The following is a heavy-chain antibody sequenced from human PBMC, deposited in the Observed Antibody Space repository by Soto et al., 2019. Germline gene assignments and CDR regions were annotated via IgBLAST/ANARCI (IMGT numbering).Heavy chain of an antibody. CDR1: GFTFTGYY. CDR2: INPNNGGT. V-gene: IGHV1-2*02. Sequence: QVQLLQSGAEVKQPGASLKVSCKASGFTFTGYYIHWVRQAPGQGLEWMGWINPNNGGTIYAHKFQGRVTMTRDTTISTAYMEVSSLRSDDTAVYYCARVRDGYRGYFDYWGQGTLVTVSS. CDR3: ARVRDGYRGYFDY. D-gene: IGHD5-18*01. J-gene: IGHJ4*02.